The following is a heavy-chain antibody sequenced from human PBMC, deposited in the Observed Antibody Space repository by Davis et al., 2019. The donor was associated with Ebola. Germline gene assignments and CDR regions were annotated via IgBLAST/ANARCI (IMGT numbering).Heavy chain of an antibody. J-gene: IGHJ4*02. CDR1: GFTFRSYW. D-gene: IGHD6-19*01. Sequence: PGGSLRLSCAASGFTFRSYWMHWVRQAPGKGLVWVSRINRDGTSISYADSVKGRFTISRDSAKNTLFLQMNSLRAEDTAVYYCATLGSGWPLDYWGQGTLVTVSS. CDR2: INRDGTSI. CDR3: ATLGSGWPLDY. V-gene: IGHV3-74*01.